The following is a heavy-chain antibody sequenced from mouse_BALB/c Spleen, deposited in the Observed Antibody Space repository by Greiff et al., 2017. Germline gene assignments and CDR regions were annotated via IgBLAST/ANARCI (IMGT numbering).Heavy chain of an antibody. J-gene: IGHJ2*01. V-gene: IGHV1S81*02. CDR1: GYTFTSYW. CDR3: ASQIYYGYLDY. D-gene: IGHD2-1*01. CDR2: INPSNGRT. Sequence: QVQLQQSGAELVKPGASVKLSCKASGYTFTSYWMHWVKQRPGQGLEWIGEINPSNGRTNYNEKFKSKATLTVDKSSSTAYMQLSSLTSEDSAVYYCASQIYYGYLDYWGQGTTLTVSS.